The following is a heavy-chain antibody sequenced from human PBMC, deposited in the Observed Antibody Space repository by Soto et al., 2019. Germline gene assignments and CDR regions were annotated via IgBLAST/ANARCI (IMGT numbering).Heavy chain of an antibody. CDR2: IDPSGGTT. J-gene: IGHJ4*02. D-gene: IGHD1-26*01. CDR1: GYTFSTHY. CDR3: ATVRLSGGYQAPYFDY. V-gene: IGHV1-46*01. Sequence: QVQLVQSGAEVKEPGASVKVSCTASGYTFSTHYMHWVRQAPGQGLEWMGIIDPSGGTTTYAQRFQGRVTMTRETSTTTVYMELSSLRSDDTAVYYCATVRLSGGYQAPYFDYWGQGTLLTVSS.